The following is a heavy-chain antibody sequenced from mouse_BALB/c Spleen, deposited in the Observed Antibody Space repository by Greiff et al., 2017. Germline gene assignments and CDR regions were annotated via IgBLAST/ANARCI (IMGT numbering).Heavy chain of an antibody. V-gene: IGHV1S126*01. Sequence: VQLQQSGPQLVRPGASVKISCKASGYSFTSYWMHWVKQRPGQGLEWIGMIDPSDSETRLNQKFKDKATLTVDKSSSTAYMQLSSPTSEDSAVYYCAREDYYGNYYYAMDYWGQGTSVTVSS. D-gene: IGHD2-1*01. CDR3: AREDYYGNYYYAMDY. CDR2: IDPSDSET. J-gene: IGHJ4*01. CDR1: GYSFTSYW.